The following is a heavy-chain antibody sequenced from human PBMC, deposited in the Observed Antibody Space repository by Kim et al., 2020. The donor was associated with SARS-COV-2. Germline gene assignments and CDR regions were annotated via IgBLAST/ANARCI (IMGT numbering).Heavy chain of an antibody. V-gene: IGHV6-1*01. CDR3: VREGWYFDV. Sequence: SQTLSLTCAISGNSVSNNGAAWTWLRQSPSGGLEWLGRTYYRSKWLNDYAESVKGRITINPDTSKNQFSLQLNSVTPEDTAVYYCVREGWYFDVWGRGTLVTVSS. CDR2: TYYRSKWLN. J-gene: IGHJ2*01. CDR1: GNSVSNNGAA.